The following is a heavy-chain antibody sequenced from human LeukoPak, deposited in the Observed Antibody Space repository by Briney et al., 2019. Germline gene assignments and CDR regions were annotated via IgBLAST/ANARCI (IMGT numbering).Heavy chain of an antibody. CDR2: ISYDGSNK. D-gene: IGHD2/OR15-2a*01. Sequence: GRSLRLSCAASAFTFSIYGMHWVRQAPGKGLEWVAVISYDGSNKYYADSVKGRFTISRDNSKNTLYLQMNSLKAEDTAVYYCARDSIFDYWGQGTLVTVSS. V-gene: IGHV3-30*03. CDR1: AFTFSIYG. J-gene: IGHJ4*02. CDR3: ARDSIFDY.